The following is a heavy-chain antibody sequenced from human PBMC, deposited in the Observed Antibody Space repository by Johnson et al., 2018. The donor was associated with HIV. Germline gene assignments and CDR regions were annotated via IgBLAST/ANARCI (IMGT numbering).Heavy chain of an antibody. D-gene: IGHD5-24*01. Sequence: VQLVESGGGLVQPGGSLRLSCAASGFTFSSYWMSWVRQAPGKGLEWVSVIYSGGSTYYADSVKGRFTISRDNSKNTLYLQMNSLRAEDTAVYYCAKDRSRLHDAFDIWGQGTMVTVSS. CDR1: GFTFSSYW. CDR2: IYSGGST. J-gene: IGHJ3*02. CDR3: AKDRSRLHDAFDI. V-gene: IGHV3-66*01.